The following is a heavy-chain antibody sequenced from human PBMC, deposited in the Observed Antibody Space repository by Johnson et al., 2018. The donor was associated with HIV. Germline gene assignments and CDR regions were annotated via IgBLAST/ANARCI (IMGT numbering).Heavy chain of an antibody. Sequence: QVQLVESGGGVVQPGRSLRLSCAASGFTFSDYSMHWVRQAPGKGLEWVALISNDGSNTYFADSVKGRFTISRDNFKNTVYLQMNSLEAEDTAVYYCARAPEVRGVDAFDVWGQGTVVTVSS. CDR2: ISNDGSNT. D-gene: IGHD3-10*01. CDR1: GFTFSDYS. J-gene: IGHJ3*01. V-gene: IGHV3-30*07. CDR3: ARAPEVRGVDAFDV.